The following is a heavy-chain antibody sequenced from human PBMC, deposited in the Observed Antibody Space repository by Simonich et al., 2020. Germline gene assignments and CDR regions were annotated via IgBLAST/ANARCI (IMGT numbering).Heavy chain of an antibody. J-gene: IGHJ6*02. CDR3: ARVGYSNYYYYGMDV. D-gene: IGHD6-13*01. Sequence: QVQLQESGPGLVKPSETLSLTCAVSGYSISSGYYWGWIRQPPGKGLEWIWSIFHSGSTSYNPSRKSRVTISVDTSKNQFSLKLSSVTAADTAVYYCARVGYSNYYYYGMDVWGQGTTVTVSS. CDR2: IFHSGST. V-gene: IGHV4-38-2*01. CDR1: GYSISSGYY.